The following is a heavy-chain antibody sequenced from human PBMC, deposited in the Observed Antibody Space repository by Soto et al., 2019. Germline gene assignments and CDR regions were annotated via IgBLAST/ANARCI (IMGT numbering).Heavy chain of an antibody. V-gene: IGHV4-4*02. CDR3: ARRRATEDGNYFDY. Sequence: SETLSLTCAVSGGSISSSNWWSWVRQPPGKGLEWIGEIYHSGSTNYNPSLKSRVTISVDKSKNQFSLKLSSVTAADTAVYYCARRRATEDGNYFDYWGQGTLVTVSS. CDR1: GGSISSSNW. J-gene: IGHJ4*02. CDR2: IYHSGST. D-gene: IGHD1-26*01.